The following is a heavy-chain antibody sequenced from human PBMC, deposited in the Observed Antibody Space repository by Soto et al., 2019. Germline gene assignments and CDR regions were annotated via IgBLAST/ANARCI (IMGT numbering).Heavy chain of an antibody. D-gene: IGHD1-7*01. Sequence: ASVKVSCKASGYTFTGYEMHWVRQAPGQGLEWMGWINPNSGGTNYAQKFQGWVTMTRDTSISTAYMELSRLRSDDTAVYYCAGTTSHQWYYMDVWGKGTTVTVSS. CDR3: AGTTSHQWYYMDV. CDR2: INPNSGGT. J-gene: IGHJ6*03. CDR1: GYTFTGYE. V-gene: IGHV1-2*04.